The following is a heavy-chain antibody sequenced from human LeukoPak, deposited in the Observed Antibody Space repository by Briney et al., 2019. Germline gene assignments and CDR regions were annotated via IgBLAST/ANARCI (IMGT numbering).Heavy chain of an antibody. D-gene: IGHD4-17*01. Sequence: PSETLSLTCTVSGASMSSYYWAWIRQPAGKGLGWIGRIYTSGSTNYNPSLKSRVTMSVDTSKNQFSLRLSSVTAADTAMYYCARDPHGDRDFDYWGQGTLVTVSS. CDR2: IYTSGST. CDR3: ARDPHGDRDFDY. J-gene: IGHJ4*02. V-gene: IGHV4-4*07. CDR1: GASMSSYY.